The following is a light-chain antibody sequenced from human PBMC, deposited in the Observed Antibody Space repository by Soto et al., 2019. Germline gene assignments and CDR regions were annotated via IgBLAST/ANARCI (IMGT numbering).Light chain of an antibody. CDR1: SSNVGSYNF. Sequence: QSALTQPASVSGSRGQSITISCTGTSSNVGSYNFVSWYRQYPGTAPELIIYEVSQRPSTFFNRFSGSKSGNTASLTISGLQSDDEADYYCCSYAGNNALVFGGGTKVTVL. CDR2: EVS. J-gene: IGLJ3*02. CDR3: CSYAGNNALV. V-gene: IGLV2-23*02.